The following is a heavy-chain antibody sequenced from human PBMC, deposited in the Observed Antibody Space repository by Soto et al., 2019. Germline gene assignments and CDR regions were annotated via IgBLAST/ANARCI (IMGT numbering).Heavy chain of an antibody. CDR1: GFTFSSYA. Sequence: EVQLLESGGGLVQPGGSLRLSCEASGFTFSSYAMTWVRQAPGKGLEWVSGISGSGGSTYSADSVKGRFTISRDNSKNTLYLQMNSLRAEDTAVYYCAKDLKYQLLSFDYWGQGTLVTVSS. CDR2: ISGSGGST. J-gene: IGHJ4*02. D-gene: IGHD2-2*01. CDR3: AKDLKYQLLSFDY. V-gene: IGHV3-23*01.